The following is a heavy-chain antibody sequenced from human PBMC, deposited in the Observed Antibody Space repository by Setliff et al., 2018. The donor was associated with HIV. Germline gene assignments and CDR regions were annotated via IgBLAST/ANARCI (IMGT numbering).Heavy chain of an antibody. D-gene: IGHD2-15*01. V-gene: IGHV3-53*01. Sequence: GGSLRLSCAASGFTVSSNYMSWVRQAPGKGLEWVSVIYSGGTTYFADSVKGRFTISRDNSKNTLYLQMNSLRAEDTAVYYCAKTLPTLYPPHDYYFAMDVWGQGTTVTVSS. CDR3: AKTLPTLYPPHDYYFAMDV. J-gene: IGHJ6*02. CDR2: IYSGGTT. CDR1: GFTVSSNY.